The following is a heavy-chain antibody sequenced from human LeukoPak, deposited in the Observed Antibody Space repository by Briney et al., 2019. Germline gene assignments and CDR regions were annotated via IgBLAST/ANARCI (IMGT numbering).Heavy chain of an antibody. Sequence: SLRLSCAASGFTFYDYAMHWVRQAPGKGLEWVSGISWNSGSIGYADSAKGRFTISRDNAKNSLYLQMNSLRAEDTASYYCAKDKASSGYYTSLDYWGQGTLVTVSS. J-gene: IGHJ4*02. CDR3: AKDKASSGYYTSLDY. V-gene: IGHV3-9*01. CDR2: ISWNSGSI. D-gene: IGHD3-22*01. CDR1: GFTFYDYA.